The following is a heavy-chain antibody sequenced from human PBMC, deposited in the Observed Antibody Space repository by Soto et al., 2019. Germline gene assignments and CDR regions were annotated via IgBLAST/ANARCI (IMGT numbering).Heavy chain of an antibody. D-gene: IGHD6-19*01. CDR3: ASPLAVAVGGGAFGT. Sequence: QVQLVQSGAEVKKPGSSVKVSCKASGGTFSSYAISWVRQAPGQGLEWLGGIIPIFGTANYAQKFQGRVTVTADNSAGAAYMAVSILISEVTAEDYGASPLAVAVGGGAFGTWGQGTMVTVSS. V-gene: IGHV1-69*06. J-gene: IGHJ3*02. CDR1: GGTFSSYA. CDR2: IIPIFGTA.